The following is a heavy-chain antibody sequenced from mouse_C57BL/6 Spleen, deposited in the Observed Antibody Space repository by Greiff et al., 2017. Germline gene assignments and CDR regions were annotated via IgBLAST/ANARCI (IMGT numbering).Heavy chain of an antibody. CDR2: IYPGSGNT. V-gene: IGHV1-76*01. Sequence: VQLQQSGAELVRPGASVKLSCKASGYTFTDYYINWVKQRPAQGLEWIARIYPGSGNTYYNEKFKGKATLTAEKSSSTAYMQLSSLTSEDSAVYFCARGGSNYDYWGQGTTLTVSS. J-gene: IGHJ2*01. D-gene: IGHD2-5*01. CDR3: ARGGSNYDY. CDR1: GYTFTDYY.